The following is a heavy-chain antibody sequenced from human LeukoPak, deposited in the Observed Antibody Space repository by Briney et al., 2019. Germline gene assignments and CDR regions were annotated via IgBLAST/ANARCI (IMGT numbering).Heavy chain of an antibody. CDR3: ARDWGVGGRPGYMDV. CDR1: GGSISNKY. V-gene: IGHV4-59*01. J-gene: IGHJ6*03. D-gene: IGHD6-6*01. Sequence: SETLSLTCTVSGGSISNKYWSWIRQPPGKGREWIGYIYYSGNTNYNPSLKSRVTILVDTSKNQVSLKLSSVTAADTAVYFCARDWGVGGRPGYMDVWGKGTTVTVSS. CDR2: IYYSGNT.